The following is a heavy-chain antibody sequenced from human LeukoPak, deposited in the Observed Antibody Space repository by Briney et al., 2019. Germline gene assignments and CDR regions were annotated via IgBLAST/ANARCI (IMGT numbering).Heavy chain of an antibody. CDR3: ARGPNMRMDV. J-gene: IGHJ6*04. CDR2: ISSSSRNI. Sequence: GGSLRLSCAASGFTFSTYAMHWVRQAPGKGLEWVSSISSSSRNIYYADSVKGRFTISRDNAKNSLYLQMNSLRAEDTAVYYCARGPNMRMDVRGKGTTVTVSS. D-gene: IGHD2-8*01. V-gene: IGHV3-21*01. CDR1: GFTFSTYA.